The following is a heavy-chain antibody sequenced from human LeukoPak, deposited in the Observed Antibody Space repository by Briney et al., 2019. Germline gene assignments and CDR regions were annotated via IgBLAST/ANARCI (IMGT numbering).Heavy chain of an antibody. J-gene: IGHJ5*02. Sequence: ASVKVSCKASRYTFTNYGISWVRQAPGQGLEWMWCISAYNGNTKFAQKLQGRVTMTTDTSTSTAYMELRSLRSDDTAVYYCARDGPAYGSGRMGWFDPWGQGTLVTVSS. D-gene: IGHD3-10*01. CDR1: RYTFTNYG. CDR2: ISAYNGNT. V-gene: IGHV1-18*01. CDR3: ARDGPAYGSGRMGWFDP.